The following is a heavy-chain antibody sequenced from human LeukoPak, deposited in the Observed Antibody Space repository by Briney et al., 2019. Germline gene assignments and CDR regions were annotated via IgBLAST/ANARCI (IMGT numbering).Heavy chain of an antibody. Sequence: GGSLRLSCAASGFTFSRYAMHWVRQAPGKGLEWVALISDDGNVKYYPDSMKGRFTISRDNSKNTLYLQMNNLRAEDTAVYYCASRFEWLSSFDYWGQGTLVTVSS. J-gene: IGHJ4*02. D-gene: IGHD3-3*01. CDR1: GFTFSRYA. V-gene: IGHV3-30*03. CDR3: ASRFEWLSSFDY. CDR2: ISDDGNVK.